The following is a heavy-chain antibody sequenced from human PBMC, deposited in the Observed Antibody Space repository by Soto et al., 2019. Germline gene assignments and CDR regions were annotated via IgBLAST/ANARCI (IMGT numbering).Heavy chain of an antibody. D-gene: IGHD6-19*01. Sequence: SVKVSCKASGGTFSSYAISWVRQAPGQGLEWMGGIIPIFGTANYAQKFQGRVTITADESTSTAYMELSSLRSEDTAVYYCARGLYSSGWYFRYYGMDVWGQGTTVTVSS. V-gene: IGHV1-69*13. CDR3: ARGLYSSGWYFRYYGMDV. CDR2: IIPIFGTA. J-gene: IGHJ6*02. CDR1: GGTFSSYA.